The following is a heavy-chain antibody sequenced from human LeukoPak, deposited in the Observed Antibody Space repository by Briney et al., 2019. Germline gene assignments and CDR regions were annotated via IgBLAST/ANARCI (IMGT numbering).Heavy chain of an antibody. CDR3: AKDHGFYSSGWHPLFDH. J-gene: IGHJ4*02. CDR1: GFTFNNYA. Sequence: PGGSLRLSCAASGFTFNNYAMSWVRQAPGGGLEWVSTISDSGGSTYYTDYVKGRFTFSRDNSKNTLYPQMNSLRAEDTAVYYCAKDHGFYSSGWHPLFDHWGQGTLVTVTP. V-gene: IGHV3-23*01. D-gene: IGHD6-19*01. CDR2: ISDSGGST.